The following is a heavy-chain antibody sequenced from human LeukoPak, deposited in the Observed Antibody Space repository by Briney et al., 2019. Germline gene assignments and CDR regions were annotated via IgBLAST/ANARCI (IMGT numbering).Heavy chain of an antibody. CDR3: ARVLRYFDLLSPNDY. CDR2: ISGSGGST. Sequence: GGSLRLSCAASGFTFSSYAMSWVRQAPGKGLEWVSAISGSGGSTYYADSVKGRFTISRDNSKNTLYLQMNSLRAEDTAVYYCARVLRYFDLLSPNDYWGQGTLVTVSS. V-gene: IGHV3-23*01. J-gene: IGHJ4*02. D-gene: IGHD3-9*01. CDR1: GFTFSSYA.